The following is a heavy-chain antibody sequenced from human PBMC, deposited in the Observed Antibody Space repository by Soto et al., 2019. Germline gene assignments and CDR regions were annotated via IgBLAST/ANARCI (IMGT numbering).Heavy chain of an antibody. V-gene: IGHV1-18*04. Sequence: QVQLVQSGAEVKKPGASVKVSCKASGYTFTSYGISWVRQAPGQGLEWMGWISAYNGNTNYAQKHHGRVTITTDTSTSTAYMEVRSLRSEDTAVYYCARGVCFLRGCYSSFGWFDPWGKGTLVTVSS. D-gene: IGHD2-21*02. CDR3: ARGVCFLRGCYSSFGWFDP. CDR1: GYTFTSYG. J-gene: IGHJ5*02. CDR2: ISAYNGNT.